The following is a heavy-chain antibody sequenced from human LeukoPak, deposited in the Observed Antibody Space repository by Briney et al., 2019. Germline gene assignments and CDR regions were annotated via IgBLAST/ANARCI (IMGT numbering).Heavy chain of an antibody. CDR3: ARVLVRGAYNWFDP. Sequence: PSETLSLTCTVSGDSISSYYWNWIRQPPGKGLEWIGYVYNSGSTTYNPSFRSRVTISVDTSKNQFSLKLSSVTAADTAVYYCARVLVRGAYNWFDPWGQGTLVTVSS. CDR1: GDSISSYY. J-gene: IGHJ5*02. V-gene: IGHV4-59*12. D-gene: IGHD3-10*02. CDR2: VYNSGST.